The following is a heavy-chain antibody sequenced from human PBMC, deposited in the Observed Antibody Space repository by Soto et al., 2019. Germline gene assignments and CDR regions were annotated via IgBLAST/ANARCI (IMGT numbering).Heavy chain of an antibody. D-gene: IGHD4-17*01. CDR2: INHSGST. Sequence: PSETLYLTCAVYGVSFSGYYWSLIRPPPGKGLEWIGEINHSGSTNYNPSLKSRVTISVDTSKNQFSLKLSSVTAADTAVYYCARVLYGGNAAFDYWGQGTLVTVSS. CDR1: GVSFSGYY. CDR3: ARVLYGGNAAFDY. V-gene: IGHV4-34*01. J-gene: IGHJ4*02.